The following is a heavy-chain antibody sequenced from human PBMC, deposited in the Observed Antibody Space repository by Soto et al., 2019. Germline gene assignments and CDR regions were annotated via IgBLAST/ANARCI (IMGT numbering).Heavy chain of an antibody. D-gene: IGHD3-10*01. V-gene: IGHV3-33*01. Sequence: QVQLVESGGGVVQPGRSLRLSCAASGFIFSNYGMHWVRQAPGKGLEWVAVIWYDGSNKYYADSVKGRFNISRDNSKNTLYLQMNSLRAEDTAVYYCARGDDSGRAEWGQGTLVAVSS. CDR1: GFIFSNYG. CDR2: IWYDGSNK. J-gene: IGHJ4*02. CDR3: ARGDDSGRAE.